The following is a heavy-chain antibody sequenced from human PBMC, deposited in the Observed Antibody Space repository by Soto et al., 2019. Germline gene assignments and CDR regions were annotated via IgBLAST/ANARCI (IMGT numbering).Heavy chain of an antibody. CDR3: ARSQGFGDGAFDI. D-gene: IGHD3-10*01. J-gene: IGHJ3*02. V-gene: IGHV1-2*04. CDR1: GYTFTGYY. Sequence: QVQLVQSGAEVKKLGASVKVSCKASGYTFTGYYMHWVRQAPGQGLEWMGWINPNSGGTNYAQKFQGWVTMTRDTFISTAYMELSRLRSDDTAVYYCARSQGFGDGAFDIWGQGTMVTVSS. CDR2: INPNSGGT.